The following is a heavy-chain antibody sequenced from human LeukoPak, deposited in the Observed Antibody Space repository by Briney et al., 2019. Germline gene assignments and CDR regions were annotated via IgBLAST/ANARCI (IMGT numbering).Heavy chain of an antibody. Sequence: ASVKVSCKASGYTFTSYYMHWVRQAPGQGLEWMGIINPSGGSTSYAQKFQGRVTMTRDTSTSTVYMELSSLRSEDTAVYYCASVYDSSGYYYEFDYWGQGTLVTVSS. CDR1: GYTFTSYY. V-gene: IGHV1-46*01. J-gene: IGHJ4*02. D-gene: IGHD3-22*01. CDR2: INPSGGST. CDR3: ASVYDSSGYYYEFDY.